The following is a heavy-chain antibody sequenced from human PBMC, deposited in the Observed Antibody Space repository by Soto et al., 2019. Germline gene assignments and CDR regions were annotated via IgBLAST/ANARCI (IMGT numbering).Heavy chain of an antibody. CDR1: GYTFTRYD. V-gene: IGHV1-8*01. Sequence: ASVKLSCKASGYTFTRYDINWVRHATGQGLEWMGWMNPNSGNTGYAQKFQGRVTMTRNTSISTAYMELSSLRSEDTAVYYCARGSGYDILTGYFHYYYDMDVWGTGTTVTVSS. D-gene: IGHD3-9*01. CDR2: MNPNSGNT. CDR3: ARGSGYDILTGYFHYYYDMDV. J-gene: IGHJ6*03.